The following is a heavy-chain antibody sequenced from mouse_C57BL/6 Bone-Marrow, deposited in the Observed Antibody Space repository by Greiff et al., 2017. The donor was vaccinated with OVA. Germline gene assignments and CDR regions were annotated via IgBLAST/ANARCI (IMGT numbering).Heavy chain of an antibody. V-gene: IGHV1-64*01. Sequence: QVQLQQPGAELVKPGASVKLSCKASGYTFTSYWMHWVKQRPGQGLEWIGMIHPNSGSTNYNEKFKSKATLTVDKSSSTAYMQLSSLTSEDSAVYDCARANFAGAMDYWGQGTSVTVSS. CDR3: ARANFAGAMDY. CDR1: GYTFTSYW. CDR2: IHPNSGST. D-gene: IGHD4-1*02. J-gene: IGHJ4*01.